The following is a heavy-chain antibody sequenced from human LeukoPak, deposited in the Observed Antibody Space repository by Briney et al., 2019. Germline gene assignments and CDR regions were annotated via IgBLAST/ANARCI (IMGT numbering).Heavy chain of an antibody. D-gene: IGHD6-19*01. V-gene: IGHV3-23*01. CDR3: AKVQQWLADIDY. CDR2: ITNSGDGT. CDR1: GFTFSGYA. Sequence: PGGSLRLSCAASGFTFSGYARNWVRQAPGKGLEWVSAITNSGDGTYYADSVKGRFTIPRDNSKNTLYLQMNSLTAEDTDVYYCAKVQQWLADIDYWGQGTLVTVSS. J-gene: IGHJ4*02.